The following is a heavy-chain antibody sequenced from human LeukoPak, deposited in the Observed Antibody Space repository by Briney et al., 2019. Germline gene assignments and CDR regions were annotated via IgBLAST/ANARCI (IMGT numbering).Heavy chain of an antibody. CDR2: ISSGGSTI. V-gene: IGHV3-48*03. D-gene: IGHD6-6*01. Sequence: GGYLRLSCAASGFTFSSYEMNWVRQAPGKGLEWVSYISSGGSTIYYADSVNGRFTISRDNAKNSVYLQMNSLRAEDTAVYYCARVYRSSSGPTLDHWGQGTLVTVSS. CDR1: GFTFSSYE. J-gene: IGHJ4*02. CDR3: ARVYRSSSGPTLDH.